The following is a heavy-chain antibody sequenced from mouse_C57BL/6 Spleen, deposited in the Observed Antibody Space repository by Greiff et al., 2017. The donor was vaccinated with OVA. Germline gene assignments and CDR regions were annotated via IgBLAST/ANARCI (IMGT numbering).Heavy chain of an antibody. CDR1: GYTFTSYW. V-gene: IGHV1-69*01. D-gene: IGHD1-1*01. J-gene: IGHJ4*01. CDR3: ARYYGSRDAMDD. CDR2: IDPSDSYT. Sequence: QVQLQQPGAELVMPGASVKLSCKASGYTFTSYWMHWVKQRPGQGLEWIGEIDPSDSYTNYNQKFKGKSTLTVDKSSSTAYMQLSSLTSEDSAVYYCARYYGSRDAMDDWGQGTSVTVSS.